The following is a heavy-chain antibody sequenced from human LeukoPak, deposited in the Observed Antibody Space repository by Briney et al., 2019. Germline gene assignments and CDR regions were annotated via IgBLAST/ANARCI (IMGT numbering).Heavy chain of an antibody. J-gene: IGHJ4*02. CDR3: ARLGPDHIGYSYGYQFDY. CDR2: IYTSGST. Sequence: PSETLSLTCTVSGGSISSYYWSWIRQPAGKGLEWIGRIYTSGSTNYNPSLKSRVTMSVDTSKNQFSLKLSSVTAADTAVYYCARLGPDHIGYSYGYQFDYWGQGTLVTVSS. CDR1: GGSISSYY. D-gene: IGHD5-18*01. V-gene: IGHV4-4*07.